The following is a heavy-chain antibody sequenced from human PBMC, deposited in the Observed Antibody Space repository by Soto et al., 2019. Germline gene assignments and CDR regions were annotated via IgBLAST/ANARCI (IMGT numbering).Heavy chain of an antibody. J-gene: IGHJ4*02. Sequence: GGSLRLSCTGSGFDFGDYYMSWIRQAPGKGLEWVSYIDSGDGTTYYTDSVKGRFTISRDNAKKAVYLQMSSLRVEDTALYYCVRPYYSSSWFPFDRWGQGTLVTVSS. D-gene: IGHD6-13*01. CDR2: IDSGDGTT. CDR1: GFDFGDYY. V-gene: IGHV3-11*01. CDR3: VRPYYSSSWFPFDR.